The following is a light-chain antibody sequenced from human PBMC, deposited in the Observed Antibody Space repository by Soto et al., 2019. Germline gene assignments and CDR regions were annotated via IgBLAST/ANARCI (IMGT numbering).Light chain of an antibody. CDR1: GSDVGGYNY. V-gene: IGLV2-14*01. J-gene: IGLJ2*01. CDR2: EVG. CDR3: SSYVGTNSDVA. Sequence: QSALTQPASVSGSPGQSITISCTGTGSDVGGYNYVSWYQQHPGKAPKLMIYEVGNRPSGVSNRFSGSKSGNTATLTISGLQAEDEADYYCSSYVGTNSDVAFGGGTKLTVL.